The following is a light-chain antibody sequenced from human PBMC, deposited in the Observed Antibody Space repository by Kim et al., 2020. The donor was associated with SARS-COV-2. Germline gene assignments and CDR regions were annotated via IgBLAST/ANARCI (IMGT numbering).Light chain of an antibody. Sequence: ATVNCNASQSVLYSSNNKNYLAWYQQKPGQPPKLLISWASTRESGVPDRFSGSGSGTDFTLTISSLQAEDVAVYSCQQYYSTPQTFGQGTKVDIK. J-gene: IGKJ1*01. CDR1: QSVLYSSNNKNY. CDR2: WAS. CDR3: QQYYSTPQT. V-gene: IGKV4-1*01.